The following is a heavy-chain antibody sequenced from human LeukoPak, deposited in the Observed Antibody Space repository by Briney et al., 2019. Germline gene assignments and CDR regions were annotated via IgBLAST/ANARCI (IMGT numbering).Heavy chain of an antibody. CDR3: ARHDIEYAFDI. D-gene: IGHD3-9*01. Sequence: GGTLRLSCAASGFTFSNFGISWVRQAPGKGLEWVAVISYDGSNKYYADSVKGRFTISRDNSKNTLYLQMNSLRAEDTAVYYCARHDIEYAFDIWGQGTMVTVSS. J-gene: IGHJ3*02. CDR1: GFTFSNFG. CDR2: ISYDGSNK. V-gene: IGHV3-30*03.